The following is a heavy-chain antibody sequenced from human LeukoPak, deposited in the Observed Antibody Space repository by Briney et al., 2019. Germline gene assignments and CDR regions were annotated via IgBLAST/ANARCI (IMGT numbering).Heavy chain of an antibody. V-gene: IGHV3-48*04. CDR1: GFTFSSYA. J-gene: IGHJ6*03. CDR2: ISSSGSTI. CDR3: ARGATSYMDV. D-gene: IGHD1-26*01. Sequence: PGGSLRLSCAASGFTFSSYAMSWVRQAPGKGLEWVSHISSSGSTIYYADSVEGRFTISRDNAKNSLYLQMNSLRAEDTAVYYCARGATSYMDVWGKGTTVTVSS.